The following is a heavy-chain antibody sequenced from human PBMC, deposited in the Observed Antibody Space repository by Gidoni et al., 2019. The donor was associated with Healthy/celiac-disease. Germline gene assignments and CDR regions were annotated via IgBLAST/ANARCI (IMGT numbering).Heavy chain of an antibody. CDR3: ARAAPYLPFYYYYGMDV. V-gene: IGHV4-34*01. Sequence: QVQLQQWGAGLLKPSAPLSLTCAVSGGSFSGYYWSWIRQPPGKGLEWIGEINHSGSTNYNPSLKSRVTISVDTSKNQFSLKLSSVTAADTAVYYCARAAPYLPFYYYYGMDVWGQGTTVTVSS. J-gene: IGHJ6*02. CDR2: INHSGST. D-gene: IGHD2-2*02. CDR1: GGSFSGYY.